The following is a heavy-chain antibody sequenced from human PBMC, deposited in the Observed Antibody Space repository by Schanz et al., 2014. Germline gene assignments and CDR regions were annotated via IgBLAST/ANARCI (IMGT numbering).Heavy chain of an antibody. V-gene: IGHV3-23*04. D-gene: IGHD2-21*01. CDR1: GLTFSAYA. Sequence: DVQLVESGGGLVQPGGSLRLSCAASGLTFSAYAMTWVRQAPGKGLEWVSSLSSSGFITRYADSVKGRFTISRDNAKNSLYLQMNSLRAEDTAVYYCARVVRLAYCGGDCYSGGYFDLWGRGTLVTVSS. J-gene: IGHJ2*01. CDR3: ARVVRLAYCGGDCYSGGYFDL. CDR2: LSSSGFIT.